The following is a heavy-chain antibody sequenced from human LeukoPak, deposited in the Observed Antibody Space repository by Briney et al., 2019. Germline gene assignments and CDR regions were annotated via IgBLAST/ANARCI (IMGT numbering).Heavy chain of an antibody. CDR3: ARSELLWFGKVNSGFDF. D-gene: IGHD3-10*01. CDR2: VYYSGST. J-gene: IGHJ4*02. CDR1: GGSISTYY. Sequence: PSETLSLTCTVSGGSISTYYWSWIRQPPGRGLEWIGYVYYSGSTNYNPSLMSRVTISVDTSKNQFSLKMSSVTAADTAMYYCARSELLWFGKVNSGFDFWGQGTLVTVSS. V-gene: IGHV4-59*01.